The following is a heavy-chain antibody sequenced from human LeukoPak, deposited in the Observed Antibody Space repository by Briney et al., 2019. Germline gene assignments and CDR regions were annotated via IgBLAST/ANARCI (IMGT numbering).Heavy chain of an antibody. CDR3: AKERQTGDYFTSDY. D-gene: IGHD4-17*01. CDR2: ISGSGDNT. V-gene: IGHV3-23*01. J-gene: IGHJ4*02. CDR1: GFTFSSYA. Sequence: PGGSLRLSCAASGFTFSSYAMSWVRQAPGKGLEWVSGISGSGDNTYYAGSVKGRFTISRDNSENTLYLQMNSLTVDDTAVYFCAKERQTGDYFTSDYWGQGTLVTVSS.